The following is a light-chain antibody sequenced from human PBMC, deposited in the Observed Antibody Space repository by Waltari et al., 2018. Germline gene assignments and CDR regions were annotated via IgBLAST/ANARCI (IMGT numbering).Light chain of an antibody. CDR3: SSQSSNDVVL. J-gene: IGLJ2*01. V-gene: IGLV2-14*01. CDR1: SNDVGGYIS. CDR2: DVS. Sequence: QSALTQPASVSGSPGQSVTIFCAGTSNDVGGYISFSWYQEHPGQAPRVIIYDVSDRPSGVSDRFSGSKSGNTASLTISGLQAEDEADYYCSSQSSNDVVLFGGGTKLTVL.